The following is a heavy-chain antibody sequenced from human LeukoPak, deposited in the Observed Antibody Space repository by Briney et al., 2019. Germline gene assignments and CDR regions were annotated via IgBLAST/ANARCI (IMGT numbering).Heavy chain of an antibody. CDR2: ISGSGGST. CDR1: GFTFSSYA. CDR3: ARAAYYDSSGYIDY. Sequence: PGGSLRLSCAASGFTFSSYAMSWVRQAPGKGLEWVSAISGSGGSTYYADSVKGRFTISRDNSKNTLYLQMNSPRAEDTAVYYCARAAYYDSSGYIDYWGQGTLVTVSS. D-gene: IGHD3-22*01. J-gene: IGHJ4*02. V-gene: IGHV3-23*01.